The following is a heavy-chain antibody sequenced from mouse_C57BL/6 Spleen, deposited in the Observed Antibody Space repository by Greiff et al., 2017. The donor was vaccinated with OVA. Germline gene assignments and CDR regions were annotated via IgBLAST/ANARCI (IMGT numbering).Heavy chain of an antibody. CDR3: ARPIYYDYDDQYYFDY. CDR1: GYTFTSYG. V-gene: IGHV1-81*01. Sequence: VKLMESGAELARPGASVKLSCKASGYTFTSYGISWVKQRTGPGLEWIGEIYPRSGNTYYNEKFKGKATLTADKSSSTAYMELRSLTSEDSAVYFCARPIYYDYDDQYYFDYWGQGTTLTVSS. D-gene: IGHD2-4*01. J-gene: IGHJ2*01. CDR2: IYPRSGNT.